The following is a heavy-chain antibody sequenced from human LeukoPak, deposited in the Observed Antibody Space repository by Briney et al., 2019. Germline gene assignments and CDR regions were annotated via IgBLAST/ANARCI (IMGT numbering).Heavy chain of an antibody. J-gene: IGHJ4*02. CDR3: ARDIWNLRMIYY. Sequence: ASVKVSCKASGYTFTDYYIHWVRQAPGQGLEWMGWINPNSGSTNYAQKFQGRVTMTGDTSISTAYMELSGLRSDDTAVYYCARDIWNLRMIYYWGQGTLVTVSS. V-gene: IGHV1-2*02. CDR2: INPNSGST. CDR1: GYTFTDYY. D-gene: IGHD1-1*01.